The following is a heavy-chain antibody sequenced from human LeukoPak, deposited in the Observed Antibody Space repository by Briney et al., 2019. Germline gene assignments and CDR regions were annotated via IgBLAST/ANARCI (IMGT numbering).Heavy chain of an antibody. CDR1: GYTFTSYY. J-gene: IGHJ4*02. CDR3: ARGAMIVAHPTYYFDY. CDR2: INPSGGST. D-gene: IGHD3-22*01. Sequence: ASVKVSCKASGYTFTSYYMHWVRQAPGQGLEWMGIINPSGGSTSYAQKFQGRVTMTRDTSTSTVYMELSSLRSEDTAVYYCARGAMIVAHPTYYFDYWGQGTLVTVSS. V-gene: IGHV1-46*01.